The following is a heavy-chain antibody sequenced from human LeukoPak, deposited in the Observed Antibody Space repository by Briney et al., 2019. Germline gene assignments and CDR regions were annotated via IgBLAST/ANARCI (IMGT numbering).Heavy chain of an antibody. J-gene: IGHJ4*02. D-gene: IGHD6-19*01. CDR2: MTPNSCNT. V-gene: IGHV1-8*01. Sequence: ASVKVSCKASGYTFTRYDINWVRQATGQGLEWRGWMTPNSCNTRYAQKFQGTVTMTRNTSISPAYLELSSLRSEDTAVYYCARVNEGLAVATNDYWGQGTLVTVSS. CDR1: GYTFTRYD. CDR3: ARVNEGLAVATNDY.